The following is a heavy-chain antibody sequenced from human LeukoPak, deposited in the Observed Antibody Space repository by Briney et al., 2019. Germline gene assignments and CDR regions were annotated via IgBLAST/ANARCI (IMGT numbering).Heavy chain of an antibody. V-gene: IGHV3-23*01. CDR3: AREDPTVVLSLDY. Sequence: SGGSLRLSCAASGFTFSSHHMSGVGQGEGKRLERVAAIGITGGDTYHSGSVNGRFTISRDNSKNTLYLQMNSLRAEDTAVYYCAREDPTVVLSLDYWGQGTLVTVSS. CDR2: IGITGGDT. CDR1: GFTFSSHH. J-gene: IGHJ4*02. D-gene: IGHD1-1*01.